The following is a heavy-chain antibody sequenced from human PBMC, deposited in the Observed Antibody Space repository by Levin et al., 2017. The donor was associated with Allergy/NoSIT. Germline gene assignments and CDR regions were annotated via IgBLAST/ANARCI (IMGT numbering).Heavy chain of an antibody. CDR3: ARGGDGSGSYYLIDY. J-gene: IGHJ4*02. CDR2: INSDGSST. V-gene: IGHV3-74*01. CDR1: GFTFSSNW. Sequence: GGSLRLSCAASGFTFSSNWMHWVRQAPGKGLVWVSRINSDGSSTTYADSVKGRFTISRDNAKNTLYLQMNSLRAEDTAVYYCARGGDGSGSYYLIDYWGQGTLVTVSS. D-gene: IGHD3-10*01.